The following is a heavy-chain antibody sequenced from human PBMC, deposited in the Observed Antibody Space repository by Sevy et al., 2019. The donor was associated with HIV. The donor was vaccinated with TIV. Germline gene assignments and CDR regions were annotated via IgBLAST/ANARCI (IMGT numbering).Heavy chain of an antibody. Sequence: GGSLRLSCSASGFTFIAFGMTWVRQAPGKGLEWVSGISGGGAATAYADSVKGRFTISRDNSKNTLYLQMNSLTAADTTVYYCARYGRRSVAGHTWFDPWGLGTLVTVSS. D-gene: IGHD6-19*01. CDR1: GFTFIAFG. V-gene: IGHV3-23*01. CDR2: ISGGGAAT. CDR3: ARYGRRSVAGHTWFDP. J-gene: IGHJ5*02.